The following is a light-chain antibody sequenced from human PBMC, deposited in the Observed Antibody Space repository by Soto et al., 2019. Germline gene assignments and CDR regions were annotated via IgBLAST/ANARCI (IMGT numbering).Light chain of an antibody. CDR2: DAS. CDR1: QSVSSY. CDR3: QQRSNWPPYT. J-gene: IGKJ2*01. V-gene: IGKV3-11*01. Sequence: EIVLTQSPDTLSLSPGERATLSCRASQSVSSYLAWYQQRPGQAPRLLIYDASNRATGIPARFSGSGSGTDFTLTISSREPEDFVVYYCQQRSNWPPYTFGQGTKLEIK.